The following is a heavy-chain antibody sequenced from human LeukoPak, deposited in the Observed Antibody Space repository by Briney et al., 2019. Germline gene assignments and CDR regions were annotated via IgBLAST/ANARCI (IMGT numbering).Heavy chain of an antibody. J-gene: IGHJ6*02. CDR3: ATVSALYGSGSYYRYRYYYYGMDV. CDR2: FDPEDGET. D-gene: IGHD3-10*01. CDR1: GYTLTELS. V-gene: IGHV1-24*01. Sequence: ASVKVSCKVSGYTLTELSMHWVRQAPGKGLEWMGGFDPEDGETIYAQKFQGRVTMTEDTSTDTAYMELSSLRSEDTAVYYCATVSALYGSGSYYRYRYYYYGMDVWGQGTTVTVSS.